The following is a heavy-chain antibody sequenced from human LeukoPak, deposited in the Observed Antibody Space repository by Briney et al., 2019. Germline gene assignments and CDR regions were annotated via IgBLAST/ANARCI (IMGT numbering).Heavy chain of an antibody. J-gene: IGHJ6*02. CDR2: ISWNGGST. CDR1: GFSFEDYG. Sequence: PGGSLRLSCAATGFSFEDYGMHWVRQPPGKGLEWVSGISWNGGSTDYADSVKGRFTISRDNAKNSLYLQSSSLRPEDTALYYCAKHMRATNTYYFYGLDVWGQGTTATVSS. CDR3: AKHMRATNTYYFYGLDV. D-gene: IGHD1-26*01. V-gene: IGHV3-9*01.